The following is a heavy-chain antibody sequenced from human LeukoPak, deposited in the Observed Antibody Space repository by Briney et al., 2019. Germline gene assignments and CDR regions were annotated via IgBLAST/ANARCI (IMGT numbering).Heavy chain of an antibody. Sequence: ASVKVSCKASGYTFTGYYMHWVRQAPGQGLEWMGRINPNSGGTNYAQKFQVRVTLTRDTSINTAYMELSGLRSDDTALYYCARVGHYDNSNYADDVFDFWGQGTMVTVSS. CDR2: INPNSGGT. CDR1: GYTFTGYY. V-gene: IGHV1-2*06. J-gene: IGHJ3*01. CDR3: ARVGHYDNSNYADDVFDF. D-gene: IGHD3-22*01.